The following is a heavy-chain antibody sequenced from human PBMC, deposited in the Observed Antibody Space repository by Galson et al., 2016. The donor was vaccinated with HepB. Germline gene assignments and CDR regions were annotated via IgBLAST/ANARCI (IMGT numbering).Heavy chain of an antibody. D-gene: IGHD1-26*01. V-gene: IGHV4-39*01. CDR1: GDFYFSSSFS. CDR2: VYRGKT. CDR3: ARAGLGSKASFDN. J-gene: IGHJ4*02. Sequence: ETLSLTCTVSGDFYFSSSFSWGWVRQPPGKGLEWIGTVYRGKTYYNPSLAGRVTISVGMSTDLFSLRLTSLTAADTAVYYCARAGLGSKASFDNWGQGTLVAVSS.